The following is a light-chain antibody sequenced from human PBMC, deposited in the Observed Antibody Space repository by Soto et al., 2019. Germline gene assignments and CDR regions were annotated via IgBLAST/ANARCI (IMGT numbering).Light chain of an antibody. J-gene: IGKJ2*01. V-gene: IGKV1-39*01. CDR3: QQSYGSPYT. CDR1: QSISSY. Sequence: DIQMTQSPSSLSASVGDRVTITCRASQSISSYLNWYQQKPGKAPELLIYAASNLKSGVSSRFSGSGSGTDFTLCISSLQPVDVASYHCQQSYGSPYTFGQGTKLEMK. CDR2: AAS.